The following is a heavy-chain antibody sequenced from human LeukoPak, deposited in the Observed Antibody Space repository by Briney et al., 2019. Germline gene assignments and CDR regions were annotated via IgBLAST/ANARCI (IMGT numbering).Heavy chain of an antibody. CDR1: GFTFSSYA. Sequence: PGRSLRLSCAASGFTFSSYAMHWVRQAPGKGLEWVAVISYDGSNKYYADSVKGRFTISRDNSKNTLYLQMNSLRAEDTAVYYCARSATMIVVVLDCWGQGTLVTVSS. CDR2: ISYDGSNK. J-gene: IGHJ4*02. V-gene: IGHV3-30*04. D-gene: IGHD3-22*01. CDR3: ARSATMIVVVLDC.